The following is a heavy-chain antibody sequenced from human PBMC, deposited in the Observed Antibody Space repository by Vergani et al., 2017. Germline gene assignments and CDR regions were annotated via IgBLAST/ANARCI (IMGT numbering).Heavy chain of an antibody. V-gene: IGHV1-69*12. J-gene: IGHJ6*02. CDR2: IIPIFGTA. Sequence: QVQLVQSGAEVKKPGSSVKVSCKASGGTFSSYAISWVRQAPGQGLEWMGGIIPIFGTANYAQKFQGRVTITADESTGTAYMELSSLRSEDRAVYYCASPTPESDGMDVWGQGTTVTVSS. CDR3: ASPTPESDGMDV. CDR1: GGTFSSYA.